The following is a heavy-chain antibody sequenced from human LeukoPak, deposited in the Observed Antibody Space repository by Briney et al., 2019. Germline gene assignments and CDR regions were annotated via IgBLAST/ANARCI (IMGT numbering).Heavy chain of an antibody. V-gene: IGHV1-69*06. J-gene: IGHJ4*02. CDR1: EYTFTGYY. CDR2: IIPIFGTA. D-gene: IGHD3-22*01. Sequence: PRASVKVSCKASEYTFTGYYMHWVRQAPGQGLEWMGGIIPIFGTANYAQKFQGRVTITADKSTSTAYMELSSLRSEDTAVCYCAREGWRAHYDSSGYVVYWGQGTLVTVSS. CDR3: AREGWRAHYDSSGYVVY.